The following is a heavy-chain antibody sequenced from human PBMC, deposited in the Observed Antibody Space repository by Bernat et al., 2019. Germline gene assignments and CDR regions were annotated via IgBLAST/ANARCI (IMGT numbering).Heavy chain of an antibody. V-gene: IGHV4-31*03. CDR3: ARANREGLYSSRGQGCFDY. CDR2: IYYSGST. D-gene: IGHD6-13*01. Sequence: QVQLQESGPGLVKPSQTLSLTCTVSGGSISSGGYYWSWIRQHPGKGLEWIGYIYYSGSTYYNPSLKSRVTISVDTSKNQFSLKLSSVTAADTAVYYCARANREGLYSSRGQGCFDYWGQGTLVTVSS. CDR1: GGSISSGGYY. J-gene: IGHJ4*02.